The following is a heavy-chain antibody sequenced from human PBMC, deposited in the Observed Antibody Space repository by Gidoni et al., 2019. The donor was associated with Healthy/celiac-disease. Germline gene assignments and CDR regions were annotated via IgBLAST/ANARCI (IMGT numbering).Heavy chain of an antibody. CDR1: GFTFSSYV. CDR2: ISYDGSNK. V-gene: IGHV3-30*18. D-gene: IGHD5-18*01. CDR3: AKVGYSYGFDY. Sequence: QVQLVESGGGVVQPGRSLRLSCAASGFTFSSYVMHWVRQAPGKGLEWGAVISYDGSNKYYADSVKGRFTISRDNSKNTLYLQMNSLRAEDTAVYYCAKVGYSYGFDYWGQGTLVTVSS. J-gene: IGHJ4*02.